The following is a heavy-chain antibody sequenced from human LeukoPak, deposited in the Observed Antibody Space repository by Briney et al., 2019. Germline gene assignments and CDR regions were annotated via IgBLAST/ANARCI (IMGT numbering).Heavy chain of an antibody. CDR1: GGTFSSYA. V-gene: IGHV1-69*01. CDR3: ARDIAYDVDY. D-gene: IGHD3-16*01. CDR2: IIPIFGTA. Sequence: VASVKVSCKASGGTFSSYAISWVRQAPGQGLEWMGGIIPIFGTANYAQKFQGRVTITADESTSTAYMELRSLRSDDTTVYFCARDIAYDVDYWGPGTLVTVSS. J-gene: IGHJ4*02.